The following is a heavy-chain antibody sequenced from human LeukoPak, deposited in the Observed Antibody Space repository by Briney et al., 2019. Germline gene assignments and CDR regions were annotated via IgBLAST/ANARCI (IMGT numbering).Heavy chain of an antibody. D-gene: IGHD3-22*01. J-gene: IGHJ4*02. Sequence: ASVKVSCKASGYTFTGYYMHWVRQAPGQGLEWMGIINPSGGSTSYAQKFQGRVTMTRDTSTSTVYMELSSLRSEDTAVYYCAILVDDSSGYYHYFDYWGQGTLVTVSS. CDR2: INPSGGST. V-gene: IGHV1-46*01. CDR1: GYTFTGYY. CDR3: AILVDDSSGYYHYFDY.